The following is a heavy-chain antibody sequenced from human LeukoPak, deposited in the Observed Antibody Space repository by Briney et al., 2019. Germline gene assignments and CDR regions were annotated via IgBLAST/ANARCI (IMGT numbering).Heavy chain of an antibody. Sequence: PGGSLRLSCAASGITFSSYAMSWVRQAPGKGLEWVSGISDSGGSTYYADSVKGRFTISRDNSKNTLYLQMNSLRAEDTAVYYCAKNHHDCSSTSCYPDSWGQGTLVTVSS. CDR2: ISDSGGST. V-gene: IGHV3-23*01. D-gene: IGHD2-2*01. CDR3: AKNHHDCSSTSCYPDS. J-gene: IGHJ4*02. CDR1: GITFSSYA.